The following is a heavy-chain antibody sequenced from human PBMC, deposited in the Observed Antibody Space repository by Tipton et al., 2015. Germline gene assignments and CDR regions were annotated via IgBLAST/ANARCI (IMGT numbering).Heavy chain of an antibody. CDR1: GGSISSSNW. D-gene: IGHD3-10*01. V-gene: IGHV4-4*02. J-gene: IGHJ4*02. Sequence: TLSLTCAVSGGSISSSNWWSWVRQPPGKGLEWIGKIYHSGNTNYNPSLKSRVTISVDKSKNQFSLNLTSVTAADTAVYYCAREEGRAARWFGDRNRAVYDYWGQGTVVTVSS. CDR3: AREEGRAARWFGDRNRAVYDY. CDR2: IYHSGNT.